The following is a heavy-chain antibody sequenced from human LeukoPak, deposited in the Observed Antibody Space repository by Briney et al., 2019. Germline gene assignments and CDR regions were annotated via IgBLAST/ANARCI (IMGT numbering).Heavy chain of an antibody. Sequence: ASVKVSCKASGGTFSSYAISWVRQAPGQGLEWMGGIIPIFGTANYAQKFQGRVTITADESTSTAYMELSSLRSEDTAVYYCASANYYDRSGYYGSLDYWGQGTLVTVSS. V-gene: IGHV1-69*01. CDR3: ASANYYDRSGYYGSLDY. J-gene: IGHJ4*02. CDR1: GGTFSSYA. CDR2: IIPIFGTA. D-gene: IGHD3-22*01.